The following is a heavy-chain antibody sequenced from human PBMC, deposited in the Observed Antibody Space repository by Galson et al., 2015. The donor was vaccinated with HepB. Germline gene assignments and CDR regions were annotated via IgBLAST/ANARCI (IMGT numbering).Heavy chain of an antibody. CDR1: GFMFDTSA. CDR3: ARDERRGANDYLDS. CDR2: VSYEESQK. D-gene: IGHD4/OR15-4a*01. J-gene: IGHJ5*02. Sequence: SLRLSCAASGFMFDTSAMHWVRQAPGKGLEWVAIVSYEESQKYYADTVKGRFTISRANSKNTHSLQMKNLRPDDTAVYYCARDERRGANDYLDSWGQGTLVTVSS. V-gene: IGHV3-30*14.